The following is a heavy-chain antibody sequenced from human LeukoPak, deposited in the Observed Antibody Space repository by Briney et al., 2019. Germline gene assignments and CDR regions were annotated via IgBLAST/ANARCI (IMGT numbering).Heavy chain of an antibody. CDR3: ARGPRITMIVVVITRGWYFDL. CDR1: GGSFSGYY. V-gene: IGHV4-34*01. D-gene: IGHD3-22*01. CDR2: INHSGST. J-gene: IGHJ2*01. Sequence: PSETLSLTCAVYGGSFSGYYWSWIRQPPGKGLEWIGEINHSGSTNYNPSLKSRVTISVDTSKNQFSLNLSSVTAADTAVYYCARGPRITMIVVVITRGWYFDLWGRGTLVTVSS.